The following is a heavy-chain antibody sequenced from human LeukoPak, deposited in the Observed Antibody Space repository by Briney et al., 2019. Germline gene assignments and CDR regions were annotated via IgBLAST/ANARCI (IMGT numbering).Heavy chain of an antibody. D-gene: IGHD5-12*01. V-gene: IGHV1-2*02. CDR3: ARDGSGYDYSTFWDY. CDR2: INPNSGGT. CDR1: GYTFTGYY. J-gene: IGHJ4*02. Sequence: VASVKVSCKASGYTFTGYYMHWVRQAPGQGLEWMGWINPNSGGTNYAQKFQGRVTMTRDTSISTAYMELSRLRSDDTAVYYCARDGSGYDYSTFWDYWGQGTLVTVSS.